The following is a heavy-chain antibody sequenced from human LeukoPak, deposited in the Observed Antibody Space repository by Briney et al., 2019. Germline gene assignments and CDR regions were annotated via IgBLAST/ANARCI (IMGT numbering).Heavy chain of an antibody. Sequence: ASVKVSCKVSGYTLTELSMHWMRQAPGKGLEWMGGFDPEDGETIYAQKFQGRVTMTEDTSTDTAYMELSSLRSEDTAVYYCATAGGKTYYYDSSGHNWFDPWGQGTLVTVSS. D-gene: IGHD3-22*01. CDR2: FDPEDGET. CDR3: ATAGGKTYYYDSSGHNWFDP. J-gene: IGHJ5*02. V-gene: IGHV1-24*01. CDR1: GYTLTELS.